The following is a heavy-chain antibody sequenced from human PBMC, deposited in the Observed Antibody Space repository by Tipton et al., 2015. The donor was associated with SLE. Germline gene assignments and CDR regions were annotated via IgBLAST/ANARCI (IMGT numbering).Heavy chain of an antibody. CDR3: ARRSYGALDY. V-gene: IGHV4-39*07. CDR2: MHHSGST. Sequence: TLSLTCTVSGGSISSGGYYWSWVRQPPGKGLEWIGSMHHSGSTYYNPSLKSRVTISVDTSKNQFSLKLSSVTAADTAVYYCARRSYGALDYWGQGTLVTVSS. D-gene: IGHD4-17*01. J-gene: IGHJ4*02. CDR1: GGSISSGGYY.